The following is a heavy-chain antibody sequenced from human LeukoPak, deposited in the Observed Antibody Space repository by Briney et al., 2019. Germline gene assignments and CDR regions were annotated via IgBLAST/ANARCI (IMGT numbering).Heavy chain of an antibody. V-gene: IGHV1-69*13. CDR1: GGTFSSYA. D-gene: IGHD5-18*01. J-gene: IGHJ6*03. CDR2: IIPIFGTA. CDR3: ARSRQYSYGSYYYYYYMDV. Sequence: ASVKVSCKASGGTFSSYAISWVRQAPGQGLEWMGGIIPIFGTANYAQKFQGRVTITADESTSTAYMELSSLRSEDTAVYYCARSRQYSYGSYYYYYYMDVWGKGTTVTISS.